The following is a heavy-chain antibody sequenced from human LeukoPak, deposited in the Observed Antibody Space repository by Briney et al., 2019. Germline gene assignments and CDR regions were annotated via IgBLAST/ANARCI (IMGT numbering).Heavy chain of an antibody. CDR3: ASVYSLYDN. Sequence: SETLSLTCSASGGSISSRYYWGWIRQSPGKGLEWIGGLYYTGSTYYNPSLKSRITTSVDTSKNQFSLKLTSVTAADTAVYYCASVYSLYDNWGQGILVIVSS. CDR1: GGSISSRYY. J-gene: IGHJ4*02. D-gene: IGHD6-13*01. V-gene: IGHV4-39*01. CDR2: LYYTGST.